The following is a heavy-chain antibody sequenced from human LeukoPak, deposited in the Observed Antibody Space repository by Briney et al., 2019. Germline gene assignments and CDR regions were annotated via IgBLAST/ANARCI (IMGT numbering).Heavy chain of an antibody. V-gene: IGHV3-9*01. CDR2: ISWNSGSI. D-gene: IGHD6-13*01. CDR1: GFSFDDYA. J-gene: IGHJ1*01. Sequence: GGSLRLSCAASGFSFDDYAMDWVRQAPGKGLEWVSGISWNSGSIGYADSVKGRFTISRDNAKNSLYLQMNSLRAEDTALYYCAKDTAVAAAGTGYFQHWGQGTLVTVSS. CDR3: AKDTAVAAAGTGYFQH.